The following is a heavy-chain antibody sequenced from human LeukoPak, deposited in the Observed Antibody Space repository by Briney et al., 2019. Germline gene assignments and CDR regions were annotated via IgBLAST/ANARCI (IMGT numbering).Heavy chain of an antibody. CDR2: IKQDGSEK. J-gene: IGHJ4*02. V-gene: IGHV3-7*01. CDR3: ARDAWGYCSGGSCLDPLDY. D-gene: IGHD2-15*01. Sequence: GSLRLSCAASGFTFSSFWMSWVRQAPGKGLEWVANIKQDGSEKYYVDSVKGRFTISRDNAKNSLYLQMNSLRAEDTAVYYCARDAWGYCSGGSCLDPLDYWGQGTLVTVSS. CDR1: GFTFSSFW.